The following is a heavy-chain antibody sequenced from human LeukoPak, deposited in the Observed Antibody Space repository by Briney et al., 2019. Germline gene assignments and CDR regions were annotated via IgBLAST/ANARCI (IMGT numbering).Heavy chain of an antibody. D-gene: IGHD4-17*01. CDR1: GFTFSSYG. Sequence: GRSLRLSCAASGFTFSSYGMHWVRQAPGKGLEWVAVIWYDGSNKYYADSVKGRFTISRDNPKNTLYLQMNSLRAEDTAVYYCARGFDYGDLNYAFDIWGQGTMVTVSS. CDR3: ARGFDYGDLNYAFDI. CDR2: IWYDGSNK. V-gene: IGHV3-33*01. J-gene: IGHJ3*02.